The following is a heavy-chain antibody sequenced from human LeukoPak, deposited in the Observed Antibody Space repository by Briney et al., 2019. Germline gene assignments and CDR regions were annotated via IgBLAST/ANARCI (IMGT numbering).Heavy chain of an antibody. D-gene: IGHD3-22*01. CDR3: ARAYYYDSSGYPYYFDY. J-gene: IGHJ4*02. V-gene: IGHV1-69*13. Sequence: SVKVSCKASEGTFSSYAISWVRQAPGQGLEWMGGIIPIFGTANYAQKFQGRVTITADESTSTAYMELSSLRSEDTAVYYCARAYYYDSSGYPYYFDYWGQGTLVTVSS. CDR2: IIPIFGTA. CDR1: EGTFSSYA.